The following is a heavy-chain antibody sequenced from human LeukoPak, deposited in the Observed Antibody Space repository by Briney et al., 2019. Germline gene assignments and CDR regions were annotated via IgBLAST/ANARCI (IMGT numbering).Heavy chain of an antibody. CDR3: ARGGVVVTGTPYPHYYFDC. Sequence: SETLSLTCAVYGGSFSGYYWSWIRQPPGKGLEWIGEINNSGSTNYNSSLKSRVTISVDTSKNQFSLKLSSVTAADTAVYYCARGGVVVTGTPYPHYYFDCWGQGTLVTASS. CDR1: GGSFSGYY. J-gene: IGHJ4*02. CDR2: INNSGST. D-gene: IGHD1-20*01. V-gene: IGHV4-34*01.